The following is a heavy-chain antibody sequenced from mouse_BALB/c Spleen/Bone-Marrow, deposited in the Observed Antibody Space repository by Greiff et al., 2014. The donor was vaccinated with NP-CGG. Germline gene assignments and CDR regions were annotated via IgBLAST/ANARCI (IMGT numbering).Heavy chain of an antibody. CDR2: INPSNGGT. CDR1: GYTFTSYY. Sequence: VQGVESGAELVKPGASVKLSCKASGYTFTSYYMYWVKQRPGQGLEWIGEINPSNGGTNFNEKFKSKATLTVDKSSSTAYKQLSSLTFEDSAIYYCTRPYYGYVGYAYWGQGTQVTVSA. V-gene: IGHV1S81*02. D-gene: IGHD1-2*01. J-gene: IGHJ3*01. CDR3: TRPYYGYVGYAY.